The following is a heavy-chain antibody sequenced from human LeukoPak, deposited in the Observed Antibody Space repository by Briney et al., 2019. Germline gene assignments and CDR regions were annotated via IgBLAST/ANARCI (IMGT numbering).Heavy chain of an antibody. D-gene: IGHD6-19*01. Sequence: ASVKVSCKASGCTFTSYGISWVRQAPGQGLEWMGWISTYNGNTNYAQDPQGRVTMTTETSTNTAYMELRSLRSDDTAVYFCARDPSNTGGWYIYFDYWGQGTRVTVSS. CDR3: ARDPSNTGGWYIYFDY. CDR1: GCTFTSYG. CDR2: ISTYNGNT. J-gene: IGHJ4*02. V-gene: IGHV1-18*01.